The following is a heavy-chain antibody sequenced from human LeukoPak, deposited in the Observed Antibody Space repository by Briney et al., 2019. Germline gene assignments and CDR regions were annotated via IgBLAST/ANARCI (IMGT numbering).Heavy chain of an antibody. CDR2: VYCGGDT. CDR3: ARLFSSGWPYFYGLDA. V-gene: IGHV4-39*01. D-gene: IGHD6-19*01. Sequence: PSETLSLTCTVSGGSITSSGVYWGWVRQPPGKGLEWVGCVYCGGDTYYNPSLKSRVTISVDTSKNQFSLSLSSVTAADTALYYCARLFSSGWPYFYGLDAWGQGTTVTVSS. CDR1: GGSITSSGVY. J-gene: IGHJ6*02.